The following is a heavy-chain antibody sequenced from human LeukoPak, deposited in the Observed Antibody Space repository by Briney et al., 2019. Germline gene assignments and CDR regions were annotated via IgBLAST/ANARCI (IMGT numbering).Heavy chain of an antibody. J-gene: IGHJ5*02. Sequence: GGALRLSCAASGFTFSTYGMHWVRQAPGKGLEWVTFIRSDGSDKYYADSVKGRFTISRDNSKNTLFLQMNSLRPEDTAVYYCAKRAVRPYNWLDPWGQGTLVTVSS. CDR3: AKRAVRPYNWLDP. D-gene: IGHD3-10*01. V-gene: IGHV3-30*02. CDR1: GFTFSTYG. CDR2: IRSDGSDK.